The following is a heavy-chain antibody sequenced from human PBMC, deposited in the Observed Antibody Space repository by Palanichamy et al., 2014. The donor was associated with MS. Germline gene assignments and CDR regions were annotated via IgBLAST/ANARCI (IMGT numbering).Heavy chain of an antibody. D-gene: IGHD2-2*01. Sequence: EVQLLESGGGLVQPGGSLRLSCAASGFTFSSYAISWVRPGVQGRGLEWVSAISGSGGSTYYADSVKGRFTISRDNSKNTLYLQMNSLRAEDTAVYYCAIRPDIVLVPAAAAPDYWGQGTLVTVSS. CDR2: ISGSGGST. V-gene: IGHV3-23*01. CDR1: GFTFSSYA. CDR3: AIRPDIVLVPAAAAPDY. J-gene: IGHJ4*02.